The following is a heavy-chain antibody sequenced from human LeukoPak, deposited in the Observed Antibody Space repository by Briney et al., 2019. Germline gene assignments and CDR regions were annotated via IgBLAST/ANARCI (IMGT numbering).Heavy chain of an antibody. D-gene: IGHD3-10*01. J-gene: IGHJ5*02. V-gene: IGHV4-38-2*02. CDR3: ARVGLLLWFGESPYNWFDP. CDR2: IYHSGNT. Sequence: PSETLSLTCSVSGYSISSGYYWGWIRQPPGKGLEWIGSIYHSGNTYYNPSLKSRVTISVDTSKNQFSLRLSSVTAADTAVYYCARVGLLLWFGESPYNWFDPWGQGTLVTVSS. CDR1: GYSISSGYY.